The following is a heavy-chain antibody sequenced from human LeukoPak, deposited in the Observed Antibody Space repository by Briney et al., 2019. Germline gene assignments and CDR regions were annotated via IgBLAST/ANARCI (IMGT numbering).Heavy chain of an antibody. CDR2: ISSSGSTI. D-gene: IGHD6-19*01. Sequence: GGSLRLSCAASGFTFSSYETNWVRQAPGKGLEWVSYISSSGSTIYYADSVKGRFTISRDNAKNSLYLQMNSLRAEDTAVYYCAREAPGAQWQTPEFDYWGQGTLVTVSS. J-gene: IGHJ4*02. CDR1: GFTFSSYE. CDR3: AREAPGAQWQTPEFDY. V-gene: IGHV3-48*03.